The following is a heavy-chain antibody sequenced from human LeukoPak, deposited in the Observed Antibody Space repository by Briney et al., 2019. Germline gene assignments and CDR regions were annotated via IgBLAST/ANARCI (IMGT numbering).Heavy chain of an antibody. Sequence: PGGSLRLSCAASGFTFSSYWMSWVRQAPGKGLEWVANIKQDGSEKYYVDSVKGRFTISRDNAKNSLYLQMNSLRAEDTALYYCARRLTDYYYYYMDVWGKGTTVTVSS. V-gene: IGHV3-7*03. CDR2: IKQDGSEK. J-gene: IGHJ6*03. CDR1: GFTFSSYW. D-gene: IGHD6-19*01. CDR3: ARRLTDYYYYYMDV.